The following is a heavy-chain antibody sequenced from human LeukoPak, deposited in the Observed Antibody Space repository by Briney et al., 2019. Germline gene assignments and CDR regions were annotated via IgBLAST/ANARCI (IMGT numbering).Heavy chain of an antibody. Sequence: GGSLRLSCAASGFTFSKYAMSWVRQAPGKGLESVSTISGSGDYTDYADSVRGRVTISRDNSKNTLYLQMNSLRAEDTAVYYCAKDAEGAGGMDVWGQGTTVTVSS. D-gene: IGHD1-26*01. V-gene: IGHV3-23*01. CDR3: AKDAEGAGGMDV. J-gene: IGHJ6*02. CDR1: GFTFSKYA. CDR2: ISGSGDYT.